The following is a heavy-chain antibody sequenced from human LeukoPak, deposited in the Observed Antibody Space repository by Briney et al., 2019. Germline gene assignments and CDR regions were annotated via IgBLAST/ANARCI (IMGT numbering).Heavy chain of an antibody. V-gene: IGHV4-4*07. D-gene: IGHD6-13*01. Sequence: PSETLSLTCTVSGGSISSYYWSWIRQPAGKGLEWIGRIYTSGSTNYNPSLKSRVTISVDTSKNQFSLKLSSVTAADTAVYYCARGRIRFVFGSRYWFDPWGQGTLVTVSS. J-gene: IGHJ5*02. CDR3: ARGRIRFVFGSRYWFDP. CDR1: GGSISSYY. CDR2: IYTSGST.